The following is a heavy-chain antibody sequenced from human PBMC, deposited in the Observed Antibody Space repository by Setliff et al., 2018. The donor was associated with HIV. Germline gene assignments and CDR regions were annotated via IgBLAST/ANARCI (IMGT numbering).Heavy chain of an antibody. CDR2: VKQDGTET. CDR3: ARDPTVGSPDYFDF. V-gene: IGHV3-7*01. D-gene: IGHD1-26*01. J-gene: IGHJ4*02. CDR1: GFRFRSYW. Sequence: PGGSLRLSCAASGFRFRSYWMSWVRQAPGKGLESVANVKQDGTETLYVDSVKGRFTISRDNANNLVYLQMNSLRVEDTAVYYCARDPTVGSPDYFDFWGQGTLVTVSS.